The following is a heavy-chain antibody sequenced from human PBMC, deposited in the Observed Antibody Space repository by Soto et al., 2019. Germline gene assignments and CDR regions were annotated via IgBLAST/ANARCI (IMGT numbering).Heavy chain of an antibody. Sequence: PSDTLSLTFTVSGGSISSYYWIWMLRPPLKGLEWIGYIYYSWSTNYNPSLKSRVTISVDTSKNQFSLKLSSVTAADTAVYYYARVSIFGVVRYYYYGMDVWGQGTTVTVSS. CDR3: ARVSIFGVVRYYYYGMDV. CDR2: IYYSWST. D-gene: IGHD3-3*01. V-gene: IGHV4-59*13. J-gene: IGHJ6*02. CDR1: GGSISSYY.